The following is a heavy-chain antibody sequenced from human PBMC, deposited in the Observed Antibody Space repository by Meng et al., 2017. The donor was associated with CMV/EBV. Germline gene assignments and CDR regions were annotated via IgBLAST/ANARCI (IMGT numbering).Heavy chain of an antibody. J-gene: IGHJ5*02. CDR1: GFTFSSYG. CDR2: IWYDGSNK. V-gene: IGHV3-33*01. Sequence: SGFTFSSYGMHWVRQAPGKGLEWVAVIWYDGSNKYYADSVKGRFTISRDNSKNTLYLQMNSLRAEDTAVYYCARDLRRGQWLVNCGLDPWGQGTLVTVS. D-gene: IGHD6-19*01. CDR3: ARDLRRGQWLVNCGLDP.